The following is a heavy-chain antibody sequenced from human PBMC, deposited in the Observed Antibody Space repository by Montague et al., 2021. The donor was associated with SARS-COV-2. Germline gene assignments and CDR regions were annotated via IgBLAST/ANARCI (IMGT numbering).Heavy chain of an antibody. CDR2: INHRGTA. J-gene: IGHJ4*02. CDR3: AGGRQQCNMIVVVMTGGKYYFDY. D-gene: IGHD3-22*01. Sequence: SETLSLTCAVYGGSFSDYYWSWIRQPPGKGLEWNGDINHRGTAKYNKYLKRRVPISLDTYKNQFSLYLSSVTAADTAVYYCAGGRQQCNMIVVVMTGGKYYFDYWGQGTLVTVSS. V-gene: IGHV4-34*01. CDR1: GGSFSDYY.